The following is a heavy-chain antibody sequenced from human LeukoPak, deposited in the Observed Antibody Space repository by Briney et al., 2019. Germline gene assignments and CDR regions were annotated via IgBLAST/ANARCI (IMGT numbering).Heavy chain of an antibody. V-gene: IGHV3-48*01. CDR1: GFTFSDHI. J-gene: IGHJ4*02. Sequence: GGSLGLSCAASGFTFSDHIMNWVRQLPGKRLEWVAYVSGSGSTVYYADSVKGRFAISRDNGKSSLYLQMNSLRVEDTALYYCVRQFASWGQGTLVTVSS. CDR2: VSGSGSTV. CDR3: VRQFAS.